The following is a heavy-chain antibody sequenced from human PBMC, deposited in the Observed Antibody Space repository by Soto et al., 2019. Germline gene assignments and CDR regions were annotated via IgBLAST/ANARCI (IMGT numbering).Heavy chain of an antibody. D-gene: IGHD1-7*01. CDR3: ARQITGTYFDY. CDR1: GGTFSSYA. CDR2: IIPIFGTA. J-gene: IGHJ4*02. Sequence: ASVKVSCKASGGTFSSYAISWVRQAPGQGLERMGGIIPIFGTANYAQKFQGRVTITADESTSTAYMELSSLRSEDTAVYYCARQITGTYFDYWGQGTLVTVSS. V-gene: IGHV1-69*13.